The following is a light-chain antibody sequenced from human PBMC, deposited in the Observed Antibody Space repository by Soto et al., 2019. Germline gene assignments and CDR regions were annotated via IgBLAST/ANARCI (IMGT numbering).Light chain of an antibody. Sequence: DIQMTQSPSSLSASVGDRVTITCRASQSINSYLNWYQQKPGKAPKLLIYAASSLQSGVPSRFSGSVSGTDFTLTISSLQPEDFATYYCQQSYSTLYTFGQGTKLEIK. CDR3: QQSYSTLYT. J-gene: IGKJ2*01. V-gene: IGKV1-39*01. CDR1: QSINSY. CDR2: AAS.